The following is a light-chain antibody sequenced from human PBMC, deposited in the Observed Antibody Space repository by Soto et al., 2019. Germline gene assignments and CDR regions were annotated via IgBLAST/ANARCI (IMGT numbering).Light chain of an antibody. V-gene: IGLV1-44*01. CDR2: SNN. J-gene: IGLJ1*01. Sequence: QSVLTQPPSASGTPGQRVTISCSGSSSNIGGNTVNWYQQLPGTAPKLLIYSNNQRPSGVPDRFSGSKSGTSASLAISGLQSEDEADYYCAAWDDSRNGYVFGTGTKLTVL. CDR3: AAWDDSRNGYV. CDR1: SSNIGGNT.